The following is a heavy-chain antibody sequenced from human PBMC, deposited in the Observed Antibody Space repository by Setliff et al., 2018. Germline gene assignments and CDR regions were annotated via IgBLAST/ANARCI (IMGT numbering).Heavy chain of an antibody. CDR3: ARERHLLSTVVIFGLFDF. Sequence: PGGSLRLSCAASGFSFSDSAMHWVRQASGKGLEWIGRIRSKANSYATAYAASVKGRFTISRDDSKNTAYLQMNSLKTEDTALYYCARERHLLSTVVIFGLFDFWGQGALVTVSS. CDR1: GFSFSDSA. V-gene: IGHV3-73*01. J-gene: IGHJ4*02. D-gene: IGHD3-3*01. CDR2: IRSKANSYAT.